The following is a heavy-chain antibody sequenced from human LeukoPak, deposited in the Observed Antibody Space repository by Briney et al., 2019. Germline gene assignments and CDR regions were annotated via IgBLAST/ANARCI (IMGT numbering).Heavy chain of an antibody. Sequence: GGSLRLSCAASGFTFSRYAMSWVRQAPGKGLEWVSAISGSGGSTYYADSVKGRFTISRDNSKNTLYLQMNSLRAEDTAVYYCAKVRGYYGSGSPNDYWGQGTLVTVSS. CDR1: GFTFSRYA. D-gene: IGHD3-10*01. J-gene: IGHJ4*02. CDR2: ISGSGGST. CDR3: AKVRGYYGSGSPNDY. V-gene: IGHV3-23*01.